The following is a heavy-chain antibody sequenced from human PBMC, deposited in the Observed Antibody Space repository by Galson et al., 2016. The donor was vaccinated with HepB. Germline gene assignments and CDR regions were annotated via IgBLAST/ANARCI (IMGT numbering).Heavy chain of an antibody. D-gene: IGHD1-14*01. Sequence: SLRLSCAASGFTFHSYTMGWVRQAPGKGLQWVSDITPAGDATYYAEPVTGRFTISRDNSRNTLYLQMNSLRVEDTAVYYCTRPSITLHYWGQGSLVPVSS. V-gene: IGHV3-23*01. CDR2: ITPAGDAT. J-gene: IGHJ4*02. CDR3: TRPSITLHY. CDR1: GFTFHSYT.